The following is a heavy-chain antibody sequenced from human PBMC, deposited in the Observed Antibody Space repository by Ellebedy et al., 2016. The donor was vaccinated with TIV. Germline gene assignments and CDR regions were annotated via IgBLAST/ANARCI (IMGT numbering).Heavy chain of an antibody. CDR3: ARDSPGWSAFDI. D-gene: IGHD3-9*01. J-gene: IGHJ3*02. V-gene: IGHV3-48*02. Sequence: GESLKISCAASGFTFSSYNMNWVRQAPGKGLEWVSYISSVLTIYYADSVNGRFTISRDNAKNSLYLQLNSLRDEDTAVYYCARDSPGWSAFDIWGQGTMVTVSS. CDR1: GFTFSSYN. CDR2: ISSVLTI.